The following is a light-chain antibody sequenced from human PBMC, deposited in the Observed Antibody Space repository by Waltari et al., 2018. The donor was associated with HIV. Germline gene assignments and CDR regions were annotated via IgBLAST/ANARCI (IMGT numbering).Light chain of an antibody. V-gene: IGLV1-47*01. CDR1: SSHIGAGYG. CDR2: RNN. Sequence: QSVLTQPPSVSGAPGQRVTISCTARSSHIGAGYGVHWYQHLPGTAPKPRIYRNNQRPSGVPDRFSGSKSGTPASLAISGLRSEDEADYYCAAWDGSLSVVIFGGGTKLTVL. CDR3: AAWDGSLSVVI. J-gene: IGLJ2*01.